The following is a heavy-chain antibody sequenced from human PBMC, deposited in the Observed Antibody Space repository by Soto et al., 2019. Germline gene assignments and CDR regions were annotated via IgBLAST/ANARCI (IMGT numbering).Heavy chain of an antibody. CDR1: GGSIRSGDYY. Sequence: QVQLQESGPGLVKPSQTLSLTCTVSGGSIRSGDYYWSWIRQPPGKGLEWIGYIYYSGSTYYNPSLKSRVTLSVDTSKNQFSLNLSSVTAADTAVYYCARGPNYYNSARGWFDPWGQGTLVTVSS. J-gene: IGHJ5*02. CDR3: ARGPNYYNSARGWFDP. CDR2: IYYSGST. V-gene: IGHV4-30-4*01. D-gene: IGHD3-10*01.